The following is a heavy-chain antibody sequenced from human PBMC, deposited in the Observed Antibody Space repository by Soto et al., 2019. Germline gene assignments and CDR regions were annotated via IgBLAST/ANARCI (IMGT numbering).Heavy chain of an antibody. V-gene: IGHV3-15*01. CDR2: IKSKTDGGTT. CDR1: GFTFSNAW. D-gene: IGHD3-3*01. J-gene: IGHJ3*02. CDR3: TTARPYYDFWSGYYESPGPDAFDI. Sequence: GGSLSLSCAASGFTFSNAWMSWVRQAPGKGLEWVGRIKSKTDGGTTDYAAPVKGRFTISRDDSKNTLYLQMNSLKTEDTAVYYCTTARPYYDFWSGYYESPGPDAFDIWGQGTMVTVSS.